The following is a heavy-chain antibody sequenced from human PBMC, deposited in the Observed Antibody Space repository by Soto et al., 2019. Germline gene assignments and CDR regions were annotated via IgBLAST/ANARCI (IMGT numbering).Heavy chain of an antibody. V-gene: IGHV4-39*01. CDR2: IYYSGST. J-gene: IGHJ5*02. Sequence: PSETLSLTCTVSGGSISSSSYYWGWIRQPPGKGLEWIGSIYYSGSTYYNPSLKSRVTISVDTSKNQFSLKLSSVTAADTAVYYCASPTNDSPNWFDPWGQGTLVTVSS. CDR1: GGSISSSSYY. CDR3: ASPTNDSPNWFDP. D-gene: IGHD2-15*01.